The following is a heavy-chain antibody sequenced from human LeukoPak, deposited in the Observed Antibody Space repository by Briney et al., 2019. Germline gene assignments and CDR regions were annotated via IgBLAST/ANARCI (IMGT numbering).Heavy chain of an antibody. CDR1: GFTFSTYG. CDR2: ISGSGSSR. J-gene: IGHJ4*02. CDR3: AKLREWELPDLFDY. D-gene: IGHD1-26*01. Sequence: GGSLRLSCSASGFTFSTYGMSWVRPAPGKGLEWGSGISGSGSSRFYTDSVKGRFTISRDNSKNTLYLQMNSLRAEDTAVYYCAKLREWELPDLFDYWGEGALVTVCS. V-gene: IGHV3-23*01.